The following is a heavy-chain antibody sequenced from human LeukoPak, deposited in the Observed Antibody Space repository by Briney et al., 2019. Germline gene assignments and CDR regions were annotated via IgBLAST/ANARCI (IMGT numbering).Heavy chain of an antibody. J-gene: IGHJ4*02. CDR1: GFTFRYYY. V-gene: IGHV3-74*01. Sequence: GGAPRLSCATSGFTFRYYYGHLGRQAPGKGLGWVSRISSDGGTTFYADSVKGRSTISRDNAKNTLYLEMNSLRAEDTAVYYCVRDSRTGVDYWGQGTLVTVSS. D-gene: IGHD1-1*01. CDR3: VRDSRTGVDY. CDR2: ISSDGGTT.